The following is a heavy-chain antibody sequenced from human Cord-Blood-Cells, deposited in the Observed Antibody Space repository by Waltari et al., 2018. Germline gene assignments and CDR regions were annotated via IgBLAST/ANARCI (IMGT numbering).Heavy chain of an antibody. J-gene: IGHJ6*02. CDR2: INHSRTT. D-gene: IGHD2-2*01. Sequence: QVQLQQWGAGLLKPSETLSLTCAVYGGSFSGYYWSWIRQPPGKGLEWIGEINHSRTTNYNPALKSRGTISVDTSKNQFSLKLSSVTAADTAVYYCARWHCSSTSCSPDYYGMDVWGQGTTVTVSS. CDR3: ARWHCSSTSCSPDYYGMDV. V-gene: IGHV4-34*01. CDR1: GGSFSGYY.